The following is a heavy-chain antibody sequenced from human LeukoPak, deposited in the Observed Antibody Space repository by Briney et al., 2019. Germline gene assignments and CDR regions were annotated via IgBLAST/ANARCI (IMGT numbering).Heavy chain of an antibody. CDR2: MNPNSGNT. Sequence: ASVKVSCKASGYTFTSYDINWVRQATGQGLEWMGWMNPNSGNTGYAQKFQGRVTMTRNTSISTAYMELSSLRSEDTAVYHCARVGDFWSGYAYYYYGMDVWGQGTTVTVSS. J-gene: IGHJ6*02. CDR1: GYTFTSYD. D-gene: IGHD3-3*01. CDR3: ARVGDFWSGYAYYYYGMDV. V-gene: IGHV1-8*01.